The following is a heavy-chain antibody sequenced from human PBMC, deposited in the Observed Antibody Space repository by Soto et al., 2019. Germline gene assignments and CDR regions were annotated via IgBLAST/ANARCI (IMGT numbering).Heavy chain of an antibody. CDR2: INYYGNT. CDR3: ARNRGYSYGPVGSSFDY. D-gene: IGHD5-12*01. CDR1: GDSISSYY. J-gene: IGHJ4*02. Sequence: PSETLSLTCSISGDSISSYYWSWIRQPPGKELEWIGYINYYGNTNRNPSLKGRVTISIDTSKNELFLRLSSVTAADTAVYYCARNRGYSYGPVGSSFDYWAQGTLVTVSS. V-gene: IGHV4-59*08.